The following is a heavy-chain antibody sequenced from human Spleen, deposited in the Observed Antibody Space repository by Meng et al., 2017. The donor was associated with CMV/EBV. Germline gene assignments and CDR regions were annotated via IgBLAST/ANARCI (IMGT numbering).Heavy chain of an antibody. D-gene: IGHD6-13*01. CDR2: FATGNNYI. V-gene: IGHV3-21*01. CDR3: AREGSWYGWFDP. J-gene: IGHJ5*02. CDR1: GFNYYGYW. Sequence: GGSLRLSCAASGFNYYGYWMTWVRQAPGKGLEWVSCFATGNNYIYYADSVKGRFTISRDNAKNSLYLQMSSLRVEDTAVYYCAREGSWYGWFDPWGQGTLVTVSS.